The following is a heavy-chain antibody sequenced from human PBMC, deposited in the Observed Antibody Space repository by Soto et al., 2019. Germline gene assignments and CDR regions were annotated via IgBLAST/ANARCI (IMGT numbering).Heavy chain of an antibody. CDR3: AKDRVGATRPKTAFDP. V-gene: IGHV3-23*01. D-gene: IGHD1-26*01. Sequence: PGGSLRLSCAASGFTFSSCAMSWVRQAPGKGLEWVSAISGSGGSTYYADSVKGRFTISRDNSKNTLYLQMNSLRAEDTAVYYCAKDRVGATRPKTAFDPWGQGALVTVSS. CDR2: ISGSGGST. CDR1: GFTFSSCA. J-gene: IGHJ5*02.